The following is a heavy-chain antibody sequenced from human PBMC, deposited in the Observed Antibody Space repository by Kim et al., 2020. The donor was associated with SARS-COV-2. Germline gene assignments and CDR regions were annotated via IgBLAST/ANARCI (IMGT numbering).Heavy chain of an antibody. D-gene: IGHD6-13*01. CDR1: GGSISSYY. J-gene: IGHJ4*02. CDR3: ARADSTTWYFEY. CDR2: IYFSRST. Sequence: SETLSLTCTVSGGSISSYYWNWIRQPPGKGLEWLGYIYFSRSTSYNPSLESRVSISVDTSKNQSSLNLRSVTAADTAMDYCARADSTTWYFEYWGQGT. V-gene: IGHV4-59*01.